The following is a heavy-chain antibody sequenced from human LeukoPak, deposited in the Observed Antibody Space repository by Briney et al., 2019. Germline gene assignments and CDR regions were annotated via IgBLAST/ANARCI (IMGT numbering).Heavy chain of an antibody. CDR3: ARDLDYYYYMDV. J-gene: IGHJ6*03. V-gene: IGHV4-4*07. CDR1: GGSTSSYY. Sequence: SETLSLTCTVSGGSTSSYYWSWIRQPAGKGLEWIGRIYTSGSPNYNPSLKSRVTMSVDTSKNQFSLNLSSVTAADAAVYYCARDLDYYYYMDVWGKGTTVTVSS. CDR2: IYTSGSP.